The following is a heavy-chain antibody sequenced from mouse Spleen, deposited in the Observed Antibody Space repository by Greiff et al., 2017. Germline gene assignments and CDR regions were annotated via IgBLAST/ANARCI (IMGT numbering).Heavy chain of an antibody. V-gene: IGHV5-9-3*01. J-gene: IGHJ3*01. CDR2: ISSGGSYT. Sequence: EVQLVESGGGLVKPGGSLKLSCAASGFTFSSYAMSWVRQTPEKRLEWVATISSGGSYTYYPDSVKGRFTISRDNAKNTLYLQMSSLRSEDTAMYYCARDGYGSSLGFAYWGQGTLVTVSA. CDR3: ARDGYGSSLGFAY. CDR1: GFTFSSYA. D-gene: IGHD1-1*01.